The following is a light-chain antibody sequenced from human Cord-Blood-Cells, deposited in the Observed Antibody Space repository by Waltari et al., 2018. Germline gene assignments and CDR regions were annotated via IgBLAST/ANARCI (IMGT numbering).Light chain of an antibody. Sequence: DIQMTQSPSSLSASVGDRVTITCRASQSISSYLNWYQQKPGKAPKLLIYAASSLQSGVPSRFSGSGSGTEFTLHISSLQPEDFATYYCQQSYRTPFTFGPGTKVDIK. CDR3: QQSYRTPFT. V-gene: IGKV1-39*01. CDR2: AAS. J-gene: IGKJ3*01. CDR1: QSISSY.